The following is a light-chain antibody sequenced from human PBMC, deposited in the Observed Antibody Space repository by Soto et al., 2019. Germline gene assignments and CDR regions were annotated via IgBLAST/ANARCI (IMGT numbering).Light chain of an antibody. J-gene: IGKJ2*01. CDR3: QQSYSTPYT. Sequence: DIQMTQSPSSLSASVGDRVTITCRASQSMRSYLNWYQQKPGKAPKFLIYAASSLQSGVPSRFSGSGSGTDFTLTISSLQPEDFATYYCQQSYSTPYTFGQGTNLEIK. CDR2: AAS. V-gene: IGKV1-39*01. CDR1: QSMRSY.